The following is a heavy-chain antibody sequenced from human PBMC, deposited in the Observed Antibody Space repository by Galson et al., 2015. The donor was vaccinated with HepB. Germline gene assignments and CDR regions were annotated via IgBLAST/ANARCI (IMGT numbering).Heavy chain of an antibody. Sequence: SVKVSCKASGYTFTDYYIHWVRQAPGQGLEWMGRINPNSGGTNYAQKFQGRVTMTRDTSISTAYMELSRLSSDDTAVYYCARERGAVAAYFDPWGQGTLVTVSS. CDR1: GYTFTDYY. V-gene: IGHV1-2*06. D-gene: IGHD6-19*01. J-gene: IGHJ5*02. CDR2: INPNSGGT. CDR3: ARERGAVAAYFDP.